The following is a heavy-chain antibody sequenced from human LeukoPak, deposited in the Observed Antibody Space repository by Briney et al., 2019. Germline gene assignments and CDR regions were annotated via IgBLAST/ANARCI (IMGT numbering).Heavy chain of an antibody. CDR2: FDPEHGET. D-gene: IGHD3-10*01. Sequence: ASVKVSCKVSGYTLTELSMHWVRQAPGKGLEWMGGFDPEHGETIYAQTFQGRVTMTEDTSTDTAYMELSSLRSEDTAVYYCATVGGGFGELLGETLDYWGQGTLVTVSS. V-gene: IGHV1-24*01. CDR3: ATVGGGFGELLGETLDY. J-gene: IGHJ4*02. CDR1: GYTLTELS.